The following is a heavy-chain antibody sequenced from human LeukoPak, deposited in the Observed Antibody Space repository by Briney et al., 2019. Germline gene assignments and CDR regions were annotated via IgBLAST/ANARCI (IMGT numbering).Heavy chain of an antibody. J-gene: IGHJ4*02. V-gene: IGHV3-30*04. Sequence: GGSLRLSCAASGFTFSSYAMHWVRQAPGKGLEWVAVISYGGSNKYYADSVKGRFTISRDNSKNTLYLQMNSLRAEDTAVYYCARDLVTAILDYWGQGTLVTVSS. CDR1: GFTFSSYA. CDR3: ARDLVTAILDY. CDR2: ISYGGSNK. D-gene: IGHD2-21*02.